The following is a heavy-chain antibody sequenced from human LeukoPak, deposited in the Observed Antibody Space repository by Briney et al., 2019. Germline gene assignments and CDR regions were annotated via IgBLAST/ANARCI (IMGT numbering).Heavy chain of an antibody. Sequence: SETLSLTCTVSGGSISSYYWSWIRQPAGKGLEWIGRIYTSGSTNYNPSLKSRVTMSVDTSKNQFSLKLSSVTAADTAVYYCARDFGYSYGYFNYFDYWGQGTLVTVSS. CDR1: GGSISSYY. CDR2: IYTSGST. J-gene: IGHJ4*02. D-gene: IGHD5-18*01. CDR3: ARDFGYSYGYFNYFDY. V-gene: IGHV4-4*07.